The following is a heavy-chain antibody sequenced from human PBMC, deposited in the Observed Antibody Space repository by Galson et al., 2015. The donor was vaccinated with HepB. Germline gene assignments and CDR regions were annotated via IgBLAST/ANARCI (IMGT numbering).Heavy chain of an antibody. CDR2: ISSSSSTI. Sequence: SLRLSCAASGFTFSSYSMNWVRQAPGKGLEWVSYISSSSSTIYYADSVKGRFTISRDNAKNSLYLQMNSLRAEDTAVYYCARDSVPDYYDSQGVTGPFDPWGQGTLVTISS. CDR1: GFTFSSYS. CDR3: ARDSVPDYYDSQGVTGPFDP. D-gene: IGHD3-22*01. J-gene: IGHJ5*02. V-gene: IGHV3-48*01.